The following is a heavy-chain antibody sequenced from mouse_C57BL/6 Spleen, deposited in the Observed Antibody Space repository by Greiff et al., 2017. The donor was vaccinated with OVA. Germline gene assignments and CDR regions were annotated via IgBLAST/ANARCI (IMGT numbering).Heavy chain of an antibody. Sequence: EVQLVESGGDLVKPGGSLKLSCAASGFTFSSYGMSWVRQTPDKRLEWVATISSGGSYTYYPDSVKGRFTISRDNAKNTLYLQMSSLKSEDTAMYYCARPITTAMDYWGQGTSVTVSS. D-gene: IGHD1-1*01. CDR2: ISSGGSYT. CDR1: GFTFSSYG. J-gene: IGHJ4*01. CDR3: ARPITTAMDY. V-gene: IGHV5-6*01.